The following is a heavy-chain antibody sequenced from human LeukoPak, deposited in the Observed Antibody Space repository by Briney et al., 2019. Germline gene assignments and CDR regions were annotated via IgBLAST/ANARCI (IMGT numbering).Heavy chain of an antibody. D-gene: IGHD2-15*01. V-gene: IGHV3-30*03. CDR3: ARGLCSGPYCYYYFYGMDV. J-gene: IGHJ6*02. CDR1: GFTFSNYG. CDR2: ISCDGSEK. Sequence: GGSLRLSCAASGFTFSNYGMNWVRQAPGNGLEWVAVISCDGSEKYYADSVKGRFIISRDNSKNMLYLQMDSLRVEDTAVYYCARGLCSGPYCYYYFYGMDVWGQGTTVILSS.